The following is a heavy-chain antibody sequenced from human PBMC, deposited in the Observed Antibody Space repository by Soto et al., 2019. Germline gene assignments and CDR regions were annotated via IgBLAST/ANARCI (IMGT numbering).Heavy chain of an antibody. Sequence: QVQLQESGPGLVKPSETLSLTCTVSGGSVSSGSYYWSWIRQPPGKGLEWIGYIYYSGSTNYNPSLKSRVTISVDTSKNQFSLKRSSVTAADTAVYSCAREGGDMPGFDYWGQGTLVTVSS. V-gene: IGHV4-61*01. D-gene: IGHD1-26*01. CDR1: GGSVSSGSYY. CDR2: IYYSGST. J-gene: IGHJ4*02. CDR3: AREGGDMPGFDY.